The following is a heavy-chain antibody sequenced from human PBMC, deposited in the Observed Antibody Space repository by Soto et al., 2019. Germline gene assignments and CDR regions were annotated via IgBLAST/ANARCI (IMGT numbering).Heavy chain of an antibody. CDR3: ARQGSNYDGGNWFDP. CDR2: INHSGST. D-gene: IGHD4-4*01. Sequence: SETLSLTCAVYGGSFSGYYWSWIRQPPGKGLEWIGEINHSGSTNYNPSLKSRVTISVDTSKNQFSLKLSSVTAADTAVYYCARQGSNYDGGNWFDPWGQGTLVTVSS. V-gene: IGHV4-34*01. CDR1: GGSFSGYY. J-gene: IGHJ5*02.